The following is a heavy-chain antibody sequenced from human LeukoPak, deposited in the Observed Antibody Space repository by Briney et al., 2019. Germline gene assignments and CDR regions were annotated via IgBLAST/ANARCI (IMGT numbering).Heavy chain of an antibody. J-gene: IGHJ2*01. V-gene: IGHV4-59*01. CDR1: GGSITTYY. CDR3: ARDLGGASYGYFDL. D-gene: IGHD3-10*01. CDR2: IYYTGST. Sequence: PSETLSLTCTVSGGSITTYYWSWIRQPPGKGLEWIAYIYYTGSTNYNPSLKSRVTISVDTSKNQLSLKLNSVTAADTAVYHCARDLGGASYGYFDLWGRGALVTVSS.